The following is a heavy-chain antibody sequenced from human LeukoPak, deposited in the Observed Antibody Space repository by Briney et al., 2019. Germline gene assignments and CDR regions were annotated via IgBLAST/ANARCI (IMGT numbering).Heavy chain of an antibody. V-gene: IGHV1-69*13. D-gene: IGHD3-10*01. CDR1: GYTFTSYA. CDR2: IIPIFGTA. CDR3: AGYRSTMVRGVTNNWFDP. Sequence: SVKVSCKASGYTFTSYAMNWVRQAPGQGLEWMGGIIPIFGTANYAQKFQGRVTITADESTSTAYMELSSLRSEDTAVYYCAGYRSTMVRGVTNNWFDPWGQGTLVTVSS. J-gene: IGHJ5*02.